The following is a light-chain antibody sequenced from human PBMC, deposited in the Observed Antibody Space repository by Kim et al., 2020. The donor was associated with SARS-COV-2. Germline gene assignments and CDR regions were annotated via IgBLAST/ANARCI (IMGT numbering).Light chain of an antibody. Sequence: GQRVTLSCPGASAKLGSTYAYWYQQLPGTAPKVLIYRNNQRPSGVPDRFSGSKSDTSASLAISGLRSEDEGDYYCASWDDSLSGLVFGGGTQLTVL. CDR3: ASWDDSLSGLV. J-gene: IGLJ2*01. CDR1: SAKLGSTY. V-gene: IGLV1-47*01. CDR2: RNN.